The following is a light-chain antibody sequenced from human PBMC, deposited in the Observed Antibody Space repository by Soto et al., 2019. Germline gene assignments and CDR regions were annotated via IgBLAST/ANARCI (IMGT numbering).Light chain of an antibody. CDR1: PNITKR. J-gene: IGKJ1*01. CDR3: QQYYDYPWM. CDR2: DAS. V-gene: IGKV1-5*01. Sequence: DIQMTQSPFTLSASVGDRVTITCRASPNITKRLAWHQQKPGKAPKVLIYDASNLKSGVPSRFSGSGSGTEFFLTISSLQPDDFATYYCQQYYDYPWMFGQGTKVEIK.